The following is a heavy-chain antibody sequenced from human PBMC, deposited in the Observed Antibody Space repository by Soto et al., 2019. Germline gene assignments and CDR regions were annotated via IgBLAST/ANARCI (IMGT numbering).Heavy chain of an antibody. CDR1: GGSISSYY. CDR2: IYTSGST. D-gene: IGHD3-3*01. J-gene: IGHJ4*02. Sequence: SETLSLTCTVSGGSISSYYWSWIRQPAGKGLEWIGRIYTSGSTNYNPSLKSRVTMSVDTSKNQFSLKLSSVTAADTAVYYCARGIILDDVWSGYTSGYFDYWGQGTLVTVSS. V-gene: IGHV4-4*07. CDR3: ARGIILDDVWSGYTSGYFDY.